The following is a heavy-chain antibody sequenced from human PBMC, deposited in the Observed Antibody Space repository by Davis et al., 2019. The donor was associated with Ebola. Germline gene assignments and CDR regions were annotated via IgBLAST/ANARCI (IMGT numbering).Heavy chain of an antibody. D-gene: IGHD5-18*01. CDR2: IYSGGST. J-gene: IGHJ4*02. Sequence: GESLKISCAASGFTVSSNYMSWVRQAPGKGLEWVSVIYSGGSTYYADSVKGRFTISRDNSKNTLYLQMSSLRAEDTAVYYCVKGGRHSYGSWIDYWGQGTLVTVSS. V-gene: IGHV3-53*05. CDR3: VKGGRHSYGSWIDY. CDR1: GFTVSSNY.